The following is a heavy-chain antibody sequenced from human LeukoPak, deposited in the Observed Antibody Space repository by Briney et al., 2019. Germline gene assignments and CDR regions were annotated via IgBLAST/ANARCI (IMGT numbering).Heavy chain of an antibody. V-gene: IGHV3-66*01. Sequence: GGSLRLSCAASGFSFDHYAMSWVRQAPGKGLEWVSVIYSGGDTYYADSVKGRFTISRDNSKNMIYLEINSLKAEDTAVYYCAKERNLEIAVAGTIFDYWGQGTLVTVSS. CDR2: IYSGGDT. CDR3: AKERNLEIAVAGTIFDY. CDR1: GFSFDHYA. J-gene: IGHJ4*02. D-gene: IGHD6-19*01.